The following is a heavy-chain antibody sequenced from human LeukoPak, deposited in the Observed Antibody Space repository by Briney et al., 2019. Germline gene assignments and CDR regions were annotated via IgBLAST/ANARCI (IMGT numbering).Heavy chain of an antibody. CDR2: ISAYNGNT. J-gene: IGHJ6*02. Sequence: AASVKVSCKASGYTFTSYGISWVRQAPGQGLEWMGWISAYNGNTNYAQKLQGRVTMTTDTSTSTAYMELRSLRSDDTAVYYCASITMVRGVKGYYYYGMDVWGQGTTVTASS. V-gene: IGHV1-18*01. CDR1: GYTFTSYG. D-gene: IGHD3-10*01. CDR3: ASITMVRGVKGYYYYGMDV.